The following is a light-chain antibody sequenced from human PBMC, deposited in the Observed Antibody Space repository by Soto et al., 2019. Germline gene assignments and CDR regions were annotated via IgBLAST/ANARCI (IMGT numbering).Light chain of an antibody. CDR1: QGIIDY. CDR3: QKYNPAPQT. CDR2: AAS. V-gene: IGKV1-27*01. J-gene: IGKJ1*01. Sequence: DIQMTQSPSSLSASVGDRVTITCRASQGIIDYLAWYQHKPGKAPNLLIYAASTLHSGVPSRFSGSGSGTEFPLHISKLPPEDVGTYYCQKYNPAPQTFGPGTKVEIK.